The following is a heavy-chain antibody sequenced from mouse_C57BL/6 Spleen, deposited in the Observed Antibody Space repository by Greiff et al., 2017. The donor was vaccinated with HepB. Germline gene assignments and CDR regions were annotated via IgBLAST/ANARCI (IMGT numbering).Heavy chain of an antibody. CDR3: ARLITTVASYYFDY. CDR2: ISSGGSYT. D-gene: IGHD1-1*01. CDR1: GFTFSSYG. Sequence: EVKLVESGGDLVKPGGSLKLSCAASGFTFSSYGMSWVRQTPDKRLEWVATISSGGSYTYYPESVKGRFTISRDNAKNTLYLQMSSLKSEDTAMYYCARLITTVASYYFDYWGQGTTLTVSS. V-gene: IGHV5-6*01. J-gene: IGHJ2*01.